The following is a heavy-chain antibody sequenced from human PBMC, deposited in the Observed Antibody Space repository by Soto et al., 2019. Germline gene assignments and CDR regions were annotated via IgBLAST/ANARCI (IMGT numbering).Heavy chain of an antibody. J-gene: IGHJ6*02. Sequence: GEPLKISCKGSGYSFTSYWIGWVRQMPGKGLEWMGIIYPGDSDTRYSPSFQGQVTISADKSISTAYLQWSSLKASDTAMYYCARNPVLWFGEFNTGYYYYYYGMDVWGQGTTVTVSS. CDR1: GYSFTSYW. D-gene: IGHD3-10*01. CDR3: ARNPVLWFGEFNTGYYYYYYGMDV. CDR2: IYPGDSDT. V-gene: IGHV5-51*01.